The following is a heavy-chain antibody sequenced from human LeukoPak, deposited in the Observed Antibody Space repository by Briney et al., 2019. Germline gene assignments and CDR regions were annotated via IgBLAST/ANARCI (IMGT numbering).Heavy chain of an antibody. D-gene: IGHD6-6*01. CDR2: IYPGDSDT. V-gene: IGHV5-51*01. Sequence: GESLKISCKGSGYSFTSYWIGRVRQMPGKGLEWMGIIYPGDSDTRYSPSFQGQVTISADKSISTAYLQWSSLKASETAMYYCTRLFEYSSMSYYYYYYMDVWGKGTTVTVSS. CDR3: TRLFEYSSMSYYYYYYMDV. J-gene: IGHJ6*03. CDR1: GYSFTSYW.